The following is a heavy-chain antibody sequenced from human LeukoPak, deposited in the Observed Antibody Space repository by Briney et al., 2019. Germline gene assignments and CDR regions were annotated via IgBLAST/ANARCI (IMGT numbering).Heavy chain of an antibody. CDR2: ISGRGDTT. CDR3: AKDPYLWAYFDY. J-gene: IGHJ4*02. Sequence: PGGSLRLSCAASGFTFGDYGMNWVRQAPGKGPIWVSGISGRGDTTHYADSVKGRFTISRDKSTNTVVLQMNSLRVDDTAVYYCAKDPYLWAYFDYWGQGTLVTVSS. CDR1: GFTFGDYG. V-gene: IGHV3-23*01. D-gene: IGHD2-21*01.